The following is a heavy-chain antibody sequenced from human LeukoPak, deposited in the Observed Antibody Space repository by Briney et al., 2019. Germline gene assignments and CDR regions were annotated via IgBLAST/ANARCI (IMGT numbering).Heavy chain of an antibody. CDR1: GFTFSKYW. V-gene: IGHV3-74*01. Sequence: GSLRLSWAAPGFTFSKYWMDWVRQVPGEGVVWVARINPGGSSITYADSVKGRFTISRDNAKNTLYLQMDSLRAEDTGVYYCARSNQADDYWGQGTLVTVSS. CDR3: ARSNQADDY. D-gene: IGHD1-14*01. J-gene: IGHJ4*02. CDR2: INPGGSSI.